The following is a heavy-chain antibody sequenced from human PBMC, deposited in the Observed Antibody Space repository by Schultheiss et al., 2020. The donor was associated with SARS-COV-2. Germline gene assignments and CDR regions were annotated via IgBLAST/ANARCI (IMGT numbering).Heavy chain of an antibody. V-gene: IGHV3-7*01. CDR2: IKQDGSEK. D-gene: IGHD3-22*01. Sequence: GGSLRLSCAASGFTFSSYWMSWVRQAPGKGLEWVANIKQDGSEKYYVDSVKGRFTISRDNSKNTLYLQMNSLRAEDTAVYYCANIYYDSSEGAFDIWGQGTMVTVSS. CDR1: GFTFSSYW. CDR3: ANIYYDSSEGAFDI. J-gene: IGHJ3*02.